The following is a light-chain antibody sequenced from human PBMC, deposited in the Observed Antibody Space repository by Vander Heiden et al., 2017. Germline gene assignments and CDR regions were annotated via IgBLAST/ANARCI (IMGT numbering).Light chain of an antibody. CDR1: QSISSW. J-gene: IGKJ3*01. CDR3: QQYYSDRFT. Sequence: DIQMTQSPSTLSASVGDRVTITCRASQSISSWLAWYQQKPGQPPKLLIYDASSLESGVPSRFSGSGSGTDFTLTISSLQPDDFATYYCQQYYSDRFTFGRGTKVDIK. V-gene: IGKV1-5*01. CDR2: DAS.